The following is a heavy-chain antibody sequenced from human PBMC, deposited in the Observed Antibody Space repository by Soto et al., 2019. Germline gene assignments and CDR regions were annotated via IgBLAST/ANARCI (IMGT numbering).Heavy chain of an antibody. CDR1: GFTFSSYA. CDR3: ATPRGTYYYFYGLDV. CDR2: ISYDGSNK. J-gene: IGHJ6*02. V-gene: IGHV3-30-3*01. Sequence: PGGSLRLSCAASGFTFSSYAMHWVRQAPGKGLEWVGLISYDGSNKYYADSVKGRFILSRDNSKNTLYLQMNSLRAEDTAVYYCATPRGTYYYFYGLDVCGQGTTVTVSS.